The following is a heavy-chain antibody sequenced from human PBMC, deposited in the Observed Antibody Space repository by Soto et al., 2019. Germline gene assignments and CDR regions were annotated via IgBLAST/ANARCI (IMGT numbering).Heavy chain of an antibody. Sequence: QVQLVQSGAEVKKPGASVKVSCKASGYTFTSYGISWVRQAPGQGLEWMGWISAYNGNTNYAQKLQGRVTMTTDTSTSTAYMELRSLRSDDTAVYYCARASRLGALEIWFGELSSFDPWGQGTLVTVSS. CDR1: GYTFTSYG. CDR3: ARASRLGALEIWFGELSSFDP. CDR2: ISAYNGNT. D-gene: IGHD3-10*01. J-gene: IGHJ5*02. V-gene: IGHV1-18*01.